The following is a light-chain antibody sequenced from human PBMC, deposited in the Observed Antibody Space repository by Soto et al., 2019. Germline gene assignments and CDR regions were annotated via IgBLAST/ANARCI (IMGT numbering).Light chain of an antibody. CDR1: QGIGDA. V-gene: IGKV1-6*01. J-gene: IGKJ1*01. CDR3: QHYNRYSWT. CDR2: AAS. Sequence: AIQMTQSPSSLSASVGDRVTISCRASQGIGDALGWYQQKPGKAPKLLISAASFLQSGVPSRFSGSGSGTEFTLTISSLQPDDFATYYCQHYNRYSWTFGEGTMVDIK.